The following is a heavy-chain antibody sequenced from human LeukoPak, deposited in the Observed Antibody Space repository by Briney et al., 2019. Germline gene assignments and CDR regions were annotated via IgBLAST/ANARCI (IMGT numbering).Heavy chain of an antibody. D-gene: IGHD6-19*01. CDR1: GFTFSDYS. CDR2: ISSTSTYI. V-gene: IGHV3-21*01. Sequence: GGSLRLSCAASGFTFSDYSMNWVRQAPGKGLDWASSISSTSTYILYADSVKGRFTISRDNARNSLYLQMNSLRAEDTAVYYCARFETVAAKPLEYWGQGTLVSVSS. J-gene: IGHJ4*02. CDR3: ARFETVAAKPLEY.